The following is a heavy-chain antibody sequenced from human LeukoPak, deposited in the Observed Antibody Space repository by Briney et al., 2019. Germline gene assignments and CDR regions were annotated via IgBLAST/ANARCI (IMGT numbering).Heavy chain of an antibody. V-gene: IGHV3-30*04. J-gene: IGHJ4*02. CDR1: GFSFRSYA. Sequence: GGSLRLSCAASGFSFRSYAMHWVRQAPGKGLEWVTVIANDGRDKKYADSVRGRFTISRDNSKNTVYLQMDSLRVEDMAVYYCAKDSKITSADYYFDYWGLGTQVTVSS. CDR3: AKDSKITSADYYFDY. D-gene: IGHD6-13*01. CDR2: IANDGRDK.